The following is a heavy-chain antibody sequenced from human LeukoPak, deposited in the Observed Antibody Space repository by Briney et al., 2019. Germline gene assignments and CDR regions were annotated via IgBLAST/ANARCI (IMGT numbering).Heavy chain of an antibody. V-gene: IGHV4-39*07. D-gene: IGHD3-22*01. J-gene: IGHJ5*02. CDR1: GGSISSSSYY. Sequence: PSETLSLTCTVSGGSISSSSYYWGWIRQPPGKGLEWIGSIYHSGSTYYNPSLKSRVTISVDTSKNQFSLKLSSVTAADTAVYYCARVYYYDSSGINWFDPWGQGTLVTVSS. CDR2: IYHSGST. CDR3: ARVYYYDSSGINWFDP.